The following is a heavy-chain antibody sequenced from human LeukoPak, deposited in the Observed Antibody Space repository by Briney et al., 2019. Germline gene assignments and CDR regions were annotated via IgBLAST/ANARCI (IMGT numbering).Heavy chain of an antibody. CDR2: ISSSSSYI. V-gene: IGHV3-21*01. Sequence: GGSLRLSCAASGFTFSSYSMNWVRQAPGRGLEWVSSISSSSSYIYYADSVKGRFTISRDNAKNSLYLQMNSLRAEDTAVYYCARDLRYSSGLRRGWGQGTLVTVSS. CDR3: ARDLRYSSGLRRG. D-gene: IGHD6-19*01. J-gene: IGHJ4*02. CDR1: GFTFSSYS.